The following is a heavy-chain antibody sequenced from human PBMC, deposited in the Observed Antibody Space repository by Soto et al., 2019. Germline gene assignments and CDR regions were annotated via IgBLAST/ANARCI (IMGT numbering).Heavy chain of an antibody. CDR3: ASQNRYCSSTSCPNDY. CDR2: INHSGST. CDR1: GGSFSGYY. V-gene: IGHV4-34*01. Sequence: QVQLQQWGAGLLKPSETLSLTCAVYGGSFSGYYWSWIRQPPGKGLEWIGEINHSGSTNYNPSLKRRVTISVDTSKNQFYLKLSSVTAADTAVYYCASQNRYCSSTSCPNDYWGQGTLVTVSS. D-gene: IGHD2-2*01. J-gene: IGHJ4*02.